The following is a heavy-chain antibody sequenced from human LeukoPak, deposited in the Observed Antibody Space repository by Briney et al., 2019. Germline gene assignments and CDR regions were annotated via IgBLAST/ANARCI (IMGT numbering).Heavy chain of an antibody. J-gene: IGHJ5*02. V-gene: IGHV4-34*01. CDR1: GGSFSGYY. CDR3: GRGPPGRAAGEKFAP. Sequence: SETLSLTCAVYGGSFSGYYWSWIRQPPGKGLEWIGEINHSGSTNYNPSLKSRVTISVDTSKNQFSLKLSSVTAADTAVYYCGRGPPGRAAGEKFAPGGRGPLFTVSS. CDR2: INHSGST. D-gene: IGHD1-14*01.